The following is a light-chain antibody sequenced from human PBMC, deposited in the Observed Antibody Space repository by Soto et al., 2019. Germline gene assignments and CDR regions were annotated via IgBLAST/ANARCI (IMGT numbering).Light chain of an antibody. CDR2: SNN. CDR1: SSNIGRNT. V-gene: IGLV1-44*01. Sequence: QSVLTQPPSASGTPGQRVTISCSGSSSNIGRNTVNWYQHLPGTAPKLLIYSNNQRPSGVPDRFSGSKSGTSASLAISGLQSEDEADYHCATWDDSLNGLVFGGGTQLTVL. CDR3: ATWDDSLNGLV. J-gene: IGLJ3*02.